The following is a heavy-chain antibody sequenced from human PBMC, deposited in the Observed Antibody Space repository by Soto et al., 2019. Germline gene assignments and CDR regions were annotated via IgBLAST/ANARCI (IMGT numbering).Heavy chain of an antibody. D-gene: IGHD2-21*01. CDR1: GFTFSYYA. Sequence: GGSRRRSWTASGFTFSYYAMSWVRQAPGKGLGWVGFIRSNAYGWTAEYAASVKGRFTISRDDSKSIAYLQMNSLKTEDTAVYYCTRDLSPPSSCGGDCYGMDVWGQGTTVTVSS. CDR3: TRDLSPPSSCGGDCYGMDV. CDR2: IRSNAYGWTA. V-gene: IGHV3-49*04. J-gene: IGHJ6*01.